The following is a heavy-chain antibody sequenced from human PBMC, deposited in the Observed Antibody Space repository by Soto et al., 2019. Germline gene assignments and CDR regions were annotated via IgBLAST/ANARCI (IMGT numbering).Heavy chain of an antibody. CDR2: IKSKTDGGTT. Sequence: PGGSLRLSCAASGFTFGNAWMSWVRQAPGKGLEWVGRIKSKTDGGTTDYAAPVKGRFTISRDDSKNTLYLQMNSLKTEDTAVYYCTTAVVATMGGYYYYGMDVWGQGTTVTVSS. V-gene: IGHV3-15*01. D-gene: IGHD5-12*01. CDR1: GFTFGNAW. J-gene: IGHJ6*02. CDR3: TTAVVATMGGYYYYGMDV.